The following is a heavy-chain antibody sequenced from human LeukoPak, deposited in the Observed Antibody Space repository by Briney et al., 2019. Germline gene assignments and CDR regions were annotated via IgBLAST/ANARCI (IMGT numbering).Heavy chain of an antibody. CDR3: AGSGYYYYFDY. D-gene: IGHD3-22*01. CDR2: IYYSGRT. V-gene: IGHV4-39*01. CDR1: YGSISDISYY. J-gene: IGHJ4*02. Sequence: SETLSLTCTVSYGSISDISYYWGWIRQPPGKGLEWIGSIYYSGRTYYNSSLKSRVTISVDTSKNQFSLNVTSVTAADTAVYYCAGSGYYYYFDYWGQGTLVTVSS.